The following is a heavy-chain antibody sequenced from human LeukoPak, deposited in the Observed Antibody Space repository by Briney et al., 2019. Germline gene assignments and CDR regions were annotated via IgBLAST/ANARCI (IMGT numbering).Heavy chain of an antibody. V-gene: IGHV3-30*02. Sequence: GGSLRLSCAASGFTFSSYGMHWVRQAPGKGLEWVAFIRYDGSNKYYADSVKGRFTISRDNSKNTLYLQMNSLRAEDTAVYYCAKDTEDGDYVFDYWGQGTLVTVSS. CDR3: AKDTEDGDYVFDY. D-gene: IGHD4-17*01. CDR1: GFTFSSYG. CDR2: IRYDGSNK. J-gene: IGHJ4*02.